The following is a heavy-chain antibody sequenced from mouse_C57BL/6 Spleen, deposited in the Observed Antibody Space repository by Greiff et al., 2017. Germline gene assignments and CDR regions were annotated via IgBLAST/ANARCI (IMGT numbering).Heavy chain of an antibody. CDR1: GYTFTSYW. CDR3: ARRGYDYDWFAY. Sequence: QVQLQQPGAELVRPGTSVKLSCKASGYTFTSYWMHWVTQRPGKGLEWIGVIVPYDSYTNYNQKFKGKATLTVDTSYSTAYMQLISLTSEDSAVYYCARRGYDYDWFAYWGQGTLVTVSA. CDR2: IVPYDSYT. V-gene: IGHV1-59*01. J-gene: IGHJ3*01. D-gene: IGHD2-4*01.